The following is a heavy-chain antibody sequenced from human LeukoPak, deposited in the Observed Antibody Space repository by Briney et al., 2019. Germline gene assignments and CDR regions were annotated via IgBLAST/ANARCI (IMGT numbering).Heavy chain of an antibody. J-gene: IGHJ6*03. CDR1: GFTFRTYA. D-gene: IGHD3-9*01. Sequence: GGSLRLSCAASGFTFRTYAMVWVRQAPGKGLEWVSSISASGISSYFADSVKGRFSISRDDSENTVDLQMNSLRAEDTAVYYCAESPILTGYHMDVWGKGTTVTISS. CDR3: AESPILTGYHMDV. V-gene: IGHV3-23*01. CDR2: ISASGISS.